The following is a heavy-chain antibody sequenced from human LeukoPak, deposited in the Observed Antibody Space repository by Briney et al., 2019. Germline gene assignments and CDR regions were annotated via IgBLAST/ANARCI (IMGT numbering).Heavy chain of an antibody. V-gene: IGHV3-48*03. D-gene: IGHD6-13*01. CDR3: AREAAADVFDI. Sequence: SGGSLRLSRAASRFTFSSYEMNWVRQTPGKGLEWVSYISSSGSTISYADSVKGRFTISRDNAKNSLYLQMNSLRADDTAVYYCAREAAADVFDIWGQGTMVTVSS. CDR1: RFTFSSYE. CDR2: ISSSGSTI. J-gene: IGHJ3*02.